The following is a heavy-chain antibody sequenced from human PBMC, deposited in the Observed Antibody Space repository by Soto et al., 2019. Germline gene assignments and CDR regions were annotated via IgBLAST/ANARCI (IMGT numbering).Heavy chain of an antibody. CDR2: INHSGST. Sequence: SETLSLTCAVYGGSFSGYYWSWIRQPPGKGLEWIGEINHSGSTNSNPSLKSRVTVSVDTSKNQFSLRLISVTAADTAVYYCARGGAPPYGSGIPGVDPWGQGTLVTVSS. CDR3: ARGGAPPYGSGIPGVDP. D-gene: IGHD3-10*01. V-gene: IGHV4-34*01. J-gene: IGHJ5*02. CDR1: GGSFSGYY.